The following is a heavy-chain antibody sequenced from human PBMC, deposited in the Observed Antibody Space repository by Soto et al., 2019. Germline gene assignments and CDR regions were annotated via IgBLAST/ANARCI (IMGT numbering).Heavy chain of an antibody. V-gene: IGHV4-39*01. Sequence: QLHLQESGPGLVKPSETLSLTCTVSGDSISSSSSFWAWIRQPPEKGLEWIGSIYYSGSSYYNPSHKSRVTISVDSSKNPFSLKMRSVTAADTTICNCVNQTSTPHISFDPRGQGTLVTVSS. CDR1: GDSISSSSSF. D-gene: IGHD2-15*01. J-gene: IGHJ5*02. CDR2: IYYSGSS. CDR3: VNQTSTPHISFDP.